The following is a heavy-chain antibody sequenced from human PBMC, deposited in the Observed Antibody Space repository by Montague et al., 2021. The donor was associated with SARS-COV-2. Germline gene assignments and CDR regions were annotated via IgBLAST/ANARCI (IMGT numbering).Heavy chain of an antibody. CDR2: INHSGST. V-gene: IGHV4-34*01. Sequence: SETLSLTCAVYGGSFSGYYWTWIRQPPGKGLEWIGEINHSGSTNYNPSLKSRVTISVDTSKNQFSLKLRPVTAADTAVFYCARGQPPRITFGGIISYGLDVWGQGTTVTVSS. J-gene: IGHJ6*02. D-gene: IGHD3-16*02. CDR1: GGSFSGYY. CDR3: ARGQPPRITFGGIISYGLDV.